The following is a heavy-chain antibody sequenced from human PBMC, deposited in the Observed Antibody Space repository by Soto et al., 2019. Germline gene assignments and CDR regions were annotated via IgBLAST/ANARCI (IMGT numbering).Heavy chain of an antibody. CDR3: AIDSLITYYDILTGYYNQYYFDY. J-gene: IGHJ4*02. Sequence: SVKVSCKASGGTFSSYAISWVRQAPGQGLEWMGGIIPIFGTANYAQKFQGRVTITADESTSTAYMELSSLRSEDTAVYYCAIDSLITYYDILTGYYNQYYFDYWGQGTLVTVSS. CDR1: GGTFSSYA. D-gene: IGHD3-9*01. V-gene: IGHV1-69*13. CDR2: IIPIFGTA.